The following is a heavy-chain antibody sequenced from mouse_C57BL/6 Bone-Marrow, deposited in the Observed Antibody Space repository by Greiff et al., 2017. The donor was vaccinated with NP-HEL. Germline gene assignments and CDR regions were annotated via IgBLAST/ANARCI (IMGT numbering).Heavy chain of an antibody. CDR3: ASDGSSPPYAMDY. CDR1: GYTFTGYW. D-gene: IGHD1-1*01. V-gene: IGHV1-9*01. CDR2: ILPGSGST. J-gene: IGHJ4*01. Sequence: VQLQQSGAELMKPGASVKLSCKATGYTFTGYWIEWVKQRPGHGLEWIGEILPGSGSTNYNAKFKGKATFTADTSSNTAYMQLSSLTTEDSALYYCASDGSSPPYAMDYWGQGTSVTVSS.